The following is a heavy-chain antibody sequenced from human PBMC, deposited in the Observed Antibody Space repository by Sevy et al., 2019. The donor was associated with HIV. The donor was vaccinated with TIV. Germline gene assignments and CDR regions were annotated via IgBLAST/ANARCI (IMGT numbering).Heavy chain of an antibody. D-gene: IGHD2-8*01. V-gene: IGHV3-33*01. Sequence: GGSLRLSCAASGFTPSTYGMHWVRQAPGKGLEWVAVIGYDGSNKYYADSVKGRFTISRDNSKNTLFLQMDSLRAEDTAVYYCARDPRMYGDYLLAYFDSWGQGPLVTVSS. J-gene: IGHJ4*02. CDR3: ARDPRMYGDYLLAYFDS. CDR1: GFTPSTYG. CDR2: IGYDGSNK.